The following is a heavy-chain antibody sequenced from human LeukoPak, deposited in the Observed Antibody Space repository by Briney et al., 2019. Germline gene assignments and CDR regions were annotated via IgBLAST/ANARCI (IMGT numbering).Heavy chain of an antibody. J-gene: IGHJ4*02. CDR3: ASWGEGALDN. V-gene: IGHV3-21*01. CDR1: GFTFSSYN. CDR2: ISGSSSYI. D-gene: IGHD1-26*01. Sequence: PGGSLRLSCAASGFTFSSYNMNWVRQAPGKGLEWVSSISGSSSYIYYADSVKGRFTISRDNAKNSLYLQMNSLRAEDTGVYYCASWGEGALDNWGQGTLVTVSS.